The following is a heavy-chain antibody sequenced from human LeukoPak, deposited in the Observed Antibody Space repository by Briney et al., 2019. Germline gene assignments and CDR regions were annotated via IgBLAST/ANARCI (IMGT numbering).Heavy chain of an antibody. J-gene: IGHJ3*02. CDR1: GYTFTSYD. Sequence: ASVKVSCKASGYTFTSYDINWVRQATGQGLEWMGWMNPNSGNTGYAQKFQGRVTMTRNTSISTAYMELSSLRSEDTAVYYCARVQAPDYDILTGYYTGGAFDIWGQGTMVTVSS. CDR3: ARVQAPDYDILTGYYTGGAFDI. V-gene: IGHV1-8*01. D-gene: IGHD3-9*01. CDR2: MNPNSGNT.